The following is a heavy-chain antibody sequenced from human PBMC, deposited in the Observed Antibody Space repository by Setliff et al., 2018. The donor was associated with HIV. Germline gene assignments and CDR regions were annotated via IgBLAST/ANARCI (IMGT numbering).Heavy chain of an antibody. CDR1: GQSISGYY. D-gene: IGHD3-10*01. J-gene: IGHJ4*02. CDR2: INHGGDT. CDR3: ASRRGIEFYFDI. V-gene: IGHV4-34*01. Sequence: SETLSLPCAVYGQSISGYYWSWIRQTPGKGLEWIGEINHGGDTNYNPSLKSRVTISVGSSYNHFSLKLSSVTAADTGVYYCASRRGIEFYFDIWGQGTQVTVSS.